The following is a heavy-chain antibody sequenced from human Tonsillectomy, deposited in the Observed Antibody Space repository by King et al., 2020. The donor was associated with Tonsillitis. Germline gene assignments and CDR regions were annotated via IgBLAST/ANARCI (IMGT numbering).Heavy chain of an antibody. V-gene: IGHV7-4-1*02. CDR2: INSNTGNP. D-gene: IGHD3-22*01. J-gene: IGHJ4*02. Sequence: VQLVESGSELKKPGASVKVSCKASGYTFTSYAMNWVRQAPGQGLEWMGWINSNTGNPTYAQGFTGRFVFSLDTSVSTAYLQISSLKAEDTAVYYCARATYYYDSSGYFYDLYYFDYWGQGTLVTVSS. CDR3: ARATYYYDSSGYFYDLYYFDY. CDR1: GYTFTSYA.